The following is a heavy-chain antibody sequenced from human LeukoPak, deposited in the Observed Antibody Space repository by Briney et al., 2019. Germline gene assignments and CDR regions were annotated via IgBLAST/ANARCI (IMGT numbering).Heavy chain of an antibody. J-gene: IGHJ5*02. CDR1: GFNVISNY. D-gene: IGHD3-10*01. CDR2: IYSGGST. V-gene: IGHV3-66*01. CDR3: AIIHSYGHA. Sequence: GGSLRLSCAASGFNVISNYMSWVRQAPGKGLEWVSVIYSGGSTYYAASVKGRFTISRDRTKNMLYHQMNNLRAEDTATYYCAIIHSYGHAWGQGTLVTVSS.